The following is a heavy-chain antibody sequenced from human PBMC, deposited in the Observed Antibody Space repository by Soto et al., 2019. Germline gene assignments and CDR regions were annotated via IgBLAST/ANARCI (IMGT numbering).Heavy chain of an antibody. CDR1: GGTFSNFD. J-gene: IGHJ4*02. CDR2: IIPLFGTI. Sequence: PSVKVSCKASGGTFSNFDFSWVRQAPGRGLEWMGGIIPLFGTINYAERFQGRVSFTADESTTTAYMELNSLTSDDTAVYFCALGDRPPFYFYFWGQGTLVTVSS. D-gene: IGHD1-26*01. CDR3: ALGDRPPFYFYF. V-gene: IGHV1-69*13.